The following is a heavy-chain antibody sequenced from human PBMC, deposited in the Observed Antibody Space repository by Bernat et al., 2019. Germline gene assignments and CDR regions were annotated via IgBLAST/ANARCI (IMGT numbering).Heavy chain of an antibody. Sequence: QVQLVQSGAEVKKPGASVKVSCKASGYTFSGYYIHWVRQAPGQGLEWMGRINPNSAGTNYAQKFQGWVTMTRETSSRTAKMELSRMKSDETAVYYCARGYYGSGRTGFDPWGQGTLVTVS. CDR3: ARGYYGSGRTGFDP. CDR2: INPNSAGT. V-gene: IGHV1-2*04. J-gene: IGHJ5*02. D-gene: IGHD3-10*01. CDR1: GYTFSGYY.